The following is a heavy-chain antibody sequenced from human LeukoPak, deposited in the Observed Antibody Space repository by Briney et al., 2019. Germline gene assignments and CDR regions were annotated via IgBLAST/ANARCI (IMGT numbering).Heavy chain of an antibody. CDR1: GFTFSDYV. CDR3: AKSRRSIAVAGTYFDY. Sequence: GGSLRLSCAASGFTFSDYVVSWVRQAPGKGLEWVSGISRNGGTKYYADSVRGRFSISRDNSKNTLYLQMNSLRAEDTAVYYCAKSRRSIAVAGTYFDYWGQGTLVTVSS. D-gene: IGHD6-19*01. J-gene: IGHJ4*02. CDR2: ISRNGGTK. V-gene: IGHV3-23*01.